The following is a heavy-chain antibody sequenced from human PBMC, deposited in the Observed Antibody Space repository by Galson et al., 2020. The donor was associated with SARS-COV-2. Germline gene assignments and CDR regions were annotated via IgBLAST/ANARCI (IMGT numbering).Heavy chain of an antibody. Sequence: PGGSLRLSCAASGFTFSSYAMSWVRQAPGKRLEWVSAISGSGGSTYYADSVKGRFTISRDNSKNTLYLQMNSLRAEDTAVYYCAKDLLPTYYYDSSGYYPLDAFDIWGQGTMVTVSS. CDR2: ISGSGGST. J-gene: IGHJ3*02. CDR3: AKDLLPTYYYDSSGYYPLDAFDI. V-gene: IGHV3-23*01. CDR1: GFTFSSYA. D-gene: IGHD3-22*01.